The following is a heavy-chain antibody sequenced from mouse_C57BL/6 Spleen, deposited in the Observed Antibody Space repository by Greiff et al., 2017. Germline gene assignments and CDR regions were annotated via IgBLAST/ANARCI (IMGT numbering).Heavy chain of an antibody. D-gene: IGHD3-1*01. CDR3: TRGLL. V-gene: IGHV1-15*01. Sequence: QVQLQQPGAELVRPGASVTLSCKASGYTFTDYEMHWVKQTPVHGLEWIGAIDPETGGTVYNQKFKGKAILTADKSSSTAYMGLRSLTSEDSAVYYCTRGLLWGQGTTLAVAS. CDR2: IDPETGGT. CDR1: GYTFTDYE. J-gene: IGHJ2*01.